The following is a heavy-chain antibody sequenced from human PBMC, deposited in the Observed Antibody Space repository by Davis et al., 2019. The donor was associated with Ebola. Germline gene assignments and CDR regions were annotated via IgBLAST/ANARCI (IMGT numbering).Heavy chain of an antibody. V-gene: IGHV3-21*01. Sequence: GESLKISCAASGFTFSSYWMSWVRQAPGKGLEWVSSISSSSSYIYYADSVKGRFTISRDNAKNSLYLQMSSLRAEDTAVYYCARDPKTRVTIGMFEFDPWGQGTLVTVSS. CDR2: ISSSSSYI. CDR1: GFTFSSYW. D-gene: IGHD4-17*01. J-gene: IGHJ5*02. CDR3: ARDPKTRVTIGMFEFDP.